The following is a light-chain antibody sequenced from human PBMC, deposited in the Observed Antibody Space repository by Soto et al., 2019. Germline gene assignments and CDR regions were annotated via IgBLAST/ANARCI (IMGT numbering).Light chain of an antibody. CDR2: DVS. CDR3: ASYTTTFSYV. V-gene: IGLV2-14*01. CDR1: SSDVGGYNY. Sequence: QSALTQPASVSGSPGQSITISCTGTSSDVGGYNYVSWYQQHPGKAPKLMIYDVSNRPSGVSNRFSGSKSGNTASLTISGLQDEDEADYYCASYTTTFSYVFGSGTKLTVL. J-gene: IGLJ1*01.